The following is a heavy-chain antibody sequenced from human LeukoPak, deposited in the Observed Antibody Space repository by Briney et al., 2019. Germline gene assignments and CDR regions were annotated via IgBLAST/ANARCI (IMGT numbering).Heavy chain of an antibody. CDR3: AKDRCSSTSCHLDY. D-gene: IGHD2-2*01. CDR1: GFTFSSYG. J-gene: IGHJ4*02. Sequence: GGSLRLSCAASGFTFSSYGMHWVRQAPGKGLEWVAVISYDGSNKYYADSVKGRFTISRDNSKNTLYLQMNSLRAEDMAVYYCAKDRCSSTSCHLDYWGQGTLVTVSS. V-gene: IGHV3-30*18. CDR2: ISYDGSNK.